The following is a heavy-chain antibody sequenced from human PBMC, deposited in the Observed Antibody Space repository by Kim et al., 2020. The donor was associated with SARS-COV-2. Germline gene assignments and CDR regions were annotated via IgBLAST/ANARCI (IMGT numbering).Heavy chain of an antibody. V-gene: IGHV3-15*01. CDR1: GFTFSNAW. J-gene: IGHJ6*02. CDR3: TTGGDAITIFGVVMKTKTNYGMDV. D-gene: IGHD3-3*01. CDR2: IKSKTDGGTT. Sequence: GGSLRLSCAASGFTFSNAWMSWVRQAPGKGLEWVGRIKSKTDGGTTDYAAPVKGRFTISRDDSKNTLYLQMNSLKTEDTAVYYCTTGGDAITIFGVVMKTKTNYGMDVWGQGTTVTVSS.